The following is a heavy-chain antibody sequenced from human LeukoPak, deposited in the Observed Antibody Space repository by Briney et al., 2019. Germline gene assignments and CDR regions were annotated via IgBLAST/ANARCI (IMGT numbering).Heavy chain of an antibody. Sequence: ASVKVSCKASGYTFTSYGISWVRQAPGQGLEWMGWVSAYSGHTNYAQNLQGRVTMTTHTSTSTAYMELRSLRSDDTAVYYCTRVYCSGGSCLDAFDIWGQGTMVTVSS. CDR1: GYTFTSYG. CDR3: TRVYCSGGSCLDAFDI. CDR2: VSAYSGHT. V-gene: IGHV1-18*01. J-gene: IGHJ3*02. D-gene: IGHD2-15*01.